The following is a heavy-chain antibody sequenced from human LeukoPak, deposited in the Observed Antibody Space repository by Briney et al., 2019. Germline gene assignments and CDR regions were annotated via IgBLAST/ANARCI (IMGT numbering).Heavy chain of an antibody. CDR1: GYTFTSYA. CDR2: INTNTGNP. D-gene: IGHD2-15*01. CDR3: ARDPILGYCSGGSCYSSDY. J-gene: IGHJ4*02. V-gene: IGHV7-4-1*02. Sequence: ASVKVSCKASGYTFTSYAMNWVRQAPGQGLEWMGWINTNTGNPTYAQGFTGRFVFSLDTSVSTAYLQISSLKAEDTAVYYCARDPILGYCSGGSCYSSDYWGQGTLVTVSS.